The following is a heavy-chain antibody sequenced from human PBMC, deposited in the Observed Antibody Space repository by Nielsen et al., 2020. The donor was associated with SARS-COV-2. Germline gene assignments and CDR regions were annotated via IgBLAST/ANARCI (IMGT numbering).Heavy chain of an antibody. J-gene: IGHJ6*02. Sequence: WIRQPPGKGLEWVAVIWYHGNEKYHAESVKGRFTISRDNSKNTLYLQMNSLRAEDTAIYYCARDQVSYYYGSGSFFTYGMGVWGQGTTVTVSS. CDR3: ARDQVSYYYGSGSFFTYGMGV. D-gene: IGHD3-10*01. V-gene: IGHV3-33*01. CDR2: IWYHGNEK.